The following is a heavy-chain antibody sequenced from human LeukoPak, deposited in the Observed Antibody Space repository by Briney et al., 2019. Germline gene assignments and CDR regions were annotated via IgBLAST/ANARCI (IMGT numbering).Heavy chain of an antibody. V-gene: IGHV4-59*01. Sequence: SETLSLTCTVSGGSISGYYWSWIRQPPGKGLEWIGYIYYFGSTNYNPSLKSRVTISVDTSKNQFSLKLSSVTAADTAVYYCARARNFDWPSCDYWGQGTLVTVSS. CDR3: ARARNFDWPSCDY. D-gene: IGHD3-9*01. J-gene: IGHJ4*02. CDR2: IYYFGST. CDR1: GGSISGYY.